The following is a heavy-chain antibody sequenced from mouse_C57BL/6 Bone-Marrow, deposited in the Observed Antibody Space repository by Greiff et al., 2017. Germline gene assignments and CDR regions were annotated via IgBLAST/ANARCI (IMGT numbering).Heavy chain of an antibody. CDR2: IDPANGNT. Sequence: EVKLVESVAELVRPGASVKLSCTASGFNIKNTYMHWVKQRPEQGLEWIGRIDPANGNTKYAPKFQGKATITADTSSNTAYLQLSSLTSEDTAIYYCARAHYYGSSYRDYWGQGTTLTVSS. CDR3: ARAHYYGSSYRDY. D-gene: IGHD1-1*01. V-gene: IGHV14-3*01. J-gene: IGHJ2*01. CDR1: GFNIKNTY.